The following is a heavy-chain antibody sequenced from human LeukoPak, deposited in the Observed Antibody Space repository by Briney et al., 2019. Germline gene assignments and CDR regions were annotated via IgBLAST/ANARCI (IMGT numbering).Heavy chain of an antibody. D-gene: IGHD6-19*01. CDR3: ARRNSGWGYYFDY. Sequence: SETLSLTCTVSGGSISSSSYYWGWIRQPPGKGLEWIGEINHSGSTNYNPSLKSRVTISVDTSKNQFSLKLSSVTAADTAVYYCARRNSGWGYYFDYWGQGTLVTVSS. V-gene: IGHV4-39*07. J-gene: IGHJ4*02. CDR2: INHSGST. CDR1: GGSISSSSYY.